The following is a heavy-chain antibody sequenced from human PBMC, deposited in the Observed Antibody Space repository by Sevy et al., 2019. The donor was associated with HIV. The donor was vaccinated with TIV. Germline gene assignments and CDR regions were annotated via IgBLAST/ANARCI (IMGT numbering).Heavy chain of an antibody. CDR1: GFTFSSYA. J-gene: IGHJ4*02. Sequence: GGSLRLSCAASGFTFSSYAMHWVRQAPGKGLEWVAVISYDGSNKYYADSVKGRFTISRDNSKNTLYLQMNSLRAEDTAVYYCARSSDSSGYYFFRYFDYWGQGTLVTVSS. CDR3: ARSSDSSGYYFFRYFDY. CDR2: ISYDGSNK. V-gene: IGHV3-30*04. D-gene: IGHD3-22*01.